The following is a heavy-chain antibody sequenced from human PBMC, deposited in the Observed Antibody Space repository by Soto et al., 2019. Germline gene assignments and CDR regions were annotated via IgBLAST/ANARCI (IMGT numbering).Heavy chain of an antibody. CDR1: GFTFSNYW. V-gene: IGHV3-74*01. Sequence: EVQLVESGGGLVQPGGSLRLSCVASGFTFSNYWMYWVRQAPGEGLVWVSRINNDGSVSSYADSVKGRLTISRDNVKNTLYLQMDSLRAEDTAVYYCARADCVGGTCYSLAGSFYYYMDVWGKGTTVTVFS. J-gene: IGHJ6*03. CDR3: ARADCVGGTCYSLAGSFYYYMDV. CDR2: INNDGSVS. D-gene: IGHD2-15*01.